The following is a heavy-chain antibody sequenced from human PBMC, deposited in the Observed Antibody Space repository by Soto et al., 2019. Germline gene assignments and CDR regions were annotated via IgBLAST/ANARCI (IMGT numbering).Heavy chain of an antibody. J-gene: IGHJ4*02. CDR3: AREGASGSHIGY. Sequence: QVQLVQSGAEVKKPASSVKVSCKASGGTFSSYAISWVRQAPGQGLEWMGGIIPIFGTANYAQKFQGRVTISADESTSTAYMELSSLRSEDTAVYYCAREGASGSHIGYWGQGTLVTVSS. CDR1: GGTFSSYA. V-gene: IGHV1-69*01. CDR2: IIPIFGTA. D-gene: IGHD3-22*01.